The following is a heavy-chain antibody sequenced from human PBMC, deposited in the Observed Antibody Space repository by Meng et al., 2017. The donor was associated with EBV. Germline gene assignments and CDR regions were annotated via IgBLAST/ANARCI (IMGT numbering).Heavy chain of an antibody. CDR3: ADYSS. D-gene: IGHD4-11*01. CDR2: IYYRGST. V-gene: IGHV4-39*07. J-gene: IGHJ4*02. Sequence: LPGSGPGLVEPSVCLSLIRIVSGVSVSGSSGYWGWIRQRPGKGVEWIGSIYYRGSTYYNPSLKSRVTISVDTAKNQFSLKLSSVTAAETAVYYCADYSSWGQGTLVTVSS. CDR1: GVSVSGSSGY.